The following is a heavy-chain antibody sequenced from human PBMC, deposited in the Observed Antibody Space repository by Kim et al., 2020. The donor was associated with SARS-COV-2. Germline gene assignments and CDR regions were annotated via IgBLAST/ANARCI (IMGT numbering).Heavy chain of an antibody. V-gene: IGHV4-34*01. CDR3: ARPSFRYFDWLPSGDV. D-gene: IGHD3-9*01. CDR2: INHSGST. CDR1: GGSFSGYS. Sequence: SESLSLTCAVYGGSFSGYSLSWIRQPPGKGLEWVGEINHSGSTNYNPSLKSRCTISVNTPKNQFSLKLSSVTAADTAVYYCARPSFRYFDWLPSGDVWGQGTTVTVSS. J-gene: IGHJ6*02.